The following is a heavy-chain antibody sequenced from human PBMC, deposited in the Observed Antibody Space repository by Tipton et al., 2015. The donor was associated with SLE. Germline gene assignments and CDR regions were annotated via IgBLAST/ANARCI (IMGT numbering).Heavy chain of an antibody. D-gene: IGHD1-26*01. CDR1: GGSISSHY. J-gene: IGHJ4*02. CDR2: INHSGST. Sequence: TLSLTCTVSGGSISSHYWSWIRQPPGKGLEWIGEINHSGSTNYNPSLKSRVTISVDTSKNQFSLKLSSVTAADTAVYYCARGLRSYRGYFDYWGQGTLVTVSS. CDR3: ARGLRSYRGYFDY. V-gene: IGHV4-34*01.